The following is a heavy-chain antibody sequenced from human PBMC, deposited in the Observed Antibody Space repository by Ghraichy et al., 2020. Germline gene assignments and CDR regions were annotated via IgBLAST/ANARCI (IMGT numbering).Heavy chain of an antibody. J-gene: IGHJ3*02. CDR3: AQGGGGPSAVFDI. V-gene: IGHV3-23*01. CDR1: GLTFGHA. Sequence: GESLNISCAASGLTFGHAMSWVRQAPGKGLEWVSAIGGRGDVTFYADSVKGRFTISRDNSKKEVFLQMNRLRLDDTAVYYCAQGGGGPSAVFDIWGQGTKVTVSS. CDR2: IGGRGDVT. D-gene: IGHD3-16*01.